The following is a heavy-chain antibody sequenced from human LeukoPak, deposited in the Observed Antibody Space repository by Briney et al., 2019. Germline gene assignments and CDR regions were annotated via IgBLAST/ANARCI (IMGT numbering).Heavy chain of an antibody. D-gene: IGHD2-15*01. CDR2: INDDGYNT. CDR3: ARAQDYCSGSTCYGYFQY. V-gene: IGHV3-74*01. J-gene: IGHJ1*01. CDR1: GFTFSSYS. Sequence: PGGSLRLSCAASGFTFSSYSMNWVRQAPGKGLAWVSRINDDGYNTIYADSVKGRFTISSDNSKNTLYLQMNSLKAEDTAIYYCARAQDYCSGSTCYGYFQYWGQGTLVTVSS.